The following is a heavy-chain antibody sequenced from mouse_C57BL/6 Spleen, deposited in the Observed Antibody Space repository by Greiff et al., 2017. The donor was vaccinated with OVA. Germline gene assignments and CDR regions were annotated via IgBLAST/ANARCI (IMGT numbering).Heavy chain of an antibody. CDR2: FYPGGGSI. CDR1: GYTFTEYT. CDR3: ARHERLGWYFDV. Sequence: QVHVKQSGAELVKPGASVKLSCKASGYTFTEYTIHWVKQRSGQGLVWIGWFYPGGGSIKYNEKFKVKATLTADKSASTVYMELSRLTAEDSAVYFCARHERLGWYFDVWGKGTTVTVSS. V-gene: IGHV1-62-2*01. J-gene: IGHJ1*03. D-gene: IGHD4-1*01.